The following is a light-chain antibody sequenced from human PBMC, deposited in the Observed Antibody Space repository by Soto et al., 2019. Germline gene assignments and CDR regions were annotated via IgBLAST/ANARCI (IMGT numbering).Light chain of an antibody. V-gene: IGKV1-5*01. CDR2: DAS. J-gene: IGKJ1*01. Sequence: DIQMTQSPSTLSASVGDRVTITCRASQSISSWLAWYQQKPGKAPKLLIYDASSLESGVPSRFSGSGSGTEFTLTISSLQPDDFATYYRQQYNSYSPFGQGTKVEIK. CDR1: QSISSW. CDR3: QQYNSYSP.